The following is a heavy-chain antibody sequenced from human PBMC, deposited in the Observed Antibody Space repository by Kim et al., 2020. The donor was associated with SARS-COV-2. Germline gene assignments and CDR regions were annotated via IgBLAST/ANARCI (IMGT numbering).Heavy chain of an antibody. CDR1: GGSISSSNW. D-gene: IGHD4-17*01. CDR2: IYHSGST. CDR3: ARDYGDFDSAFHL. J-gene: IGHJ3*01. Sequence: SETLSLTCAVSGGSISSSNWWSWVRQPPGKGLEWIGEIYHSGSTNYTPSLKSRVTISVDKSKNQFSLKLSSVTAADTAVYYCARDYGDFDSAFHLWGQGTMVTVSS. V-gene: IGHV4-4*02.